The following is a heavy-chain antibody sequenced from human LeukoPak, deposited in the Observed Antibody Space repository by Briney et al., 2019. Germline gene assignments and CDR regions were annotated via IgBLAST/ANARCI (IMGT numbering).Heavy chain of an antibody. D-gene: IGHD1-26*01. J-gene: IGHJ4*02. CDR3: ARGVDSGRYYAFDY. CDR2: IYYSGST. V-gene: IGHV4-59*01. CDR1: GGSISSYY. Sequence: SETLSLTCTVSGGSISSYYWSWIRQPPGTGLEWIGYIYYSGSTNYNPSLKSRVTISVDTSKNQFSLKLSSVTAAYTALYHCARGVDSGRYYAFDYWGQGTLVTVSS.